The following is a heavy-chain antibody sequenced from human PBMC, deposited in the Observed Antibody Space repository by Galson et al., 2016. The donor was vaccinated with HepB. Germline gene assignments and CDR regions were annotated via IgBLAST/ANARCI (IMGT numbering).Heavy chain of an antibody. J-gene: IGHJ4*03. CDR3: ARENRRVVVAATPGFDY. V-gene: IGHV3-30-3*01. CDR2: ISYDGSNK. Sequence: SLRLSCAASGFTFSSYPMHWVRQAPGKGLEWVAVISYDGSNKYYADSVKGRFTISRDNSKNTLYLQMNSLRAEDTAVYYCARENRRVVVAATPGFDYWGQGTTVTVSS. D-gene: IGHD2-15*01. CDR1: GFTFSSYP.